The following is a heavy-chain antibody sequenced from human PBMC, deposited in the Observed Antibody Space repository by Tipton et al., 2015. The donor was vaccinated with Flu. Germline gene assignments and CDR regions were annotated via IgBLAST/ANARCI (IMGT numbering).Heavy chain of an antibody. CDR2: VFYTGST. V-gene: IGHV4-59*12. Sequence: TLSLTCSVSGGSISSYYWSWIRQPPGKGLEWIGYVFYTGSTDYNPSLKSRVTISVDTSKNQFSLKLTSVTAADTAVYSCARALRTTGFDYWGQGTLVTVSS. CDR1: GGSISSYY. D-gene: IGHD1-1*01. CDR3: ARALRTTGFDY. J-gene: IGHJ4*02.